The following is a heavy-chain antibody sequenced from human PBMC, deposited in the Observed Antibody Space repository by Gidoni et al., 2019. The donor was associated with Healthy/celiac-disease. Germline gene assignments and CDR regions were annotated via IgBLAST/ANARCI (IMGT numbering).Heavy chain of an antibody. CDR3: ARDGNYDFWSGYDGPFDY. CDR1: GFTFSSYA. CDR2: ISYDGSNK. Sequence: QVQLVASGGGVVQRGGSVIVSCAGAGFTFSSYALHWVRQAPGKGLEWVAVISYDGSNKYYADSVKGRFTISRDNSKNTLYLQMNSLRAEDTAVYYCARDGNYDFWSGYDGPFDYWGQGTLVTVSS. V-gene: IGHV3-30*04. J-gene: IGHJ4*02. D-gene: IGHD3-3*01.